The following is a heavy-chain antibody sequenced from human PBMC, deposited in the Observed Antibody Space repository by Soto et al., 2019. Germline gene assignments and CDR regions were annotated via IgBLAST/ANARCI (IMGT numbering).Heavy chain of an antibody. V-gene: IGHV3-30*18. CDR2: ISHDGSNE. Sequence: QVQLVGSGGGVVQPGRSLRLSCAASRFTFSSYGMHWVRQAPGKGLEWVAVISHDGSNEYYADTVKGRFTISRDNSKNTLDLQMNSLRAEDTAVYYCAKQGLSSSSSPIFDYWGQGTLVTVSS. CDR3: AKQGLSSSSSPIFDY. D-gene: IGHD6-6*01. J-gene: IGHJ4*02. CDR1: RFTFSSYG.